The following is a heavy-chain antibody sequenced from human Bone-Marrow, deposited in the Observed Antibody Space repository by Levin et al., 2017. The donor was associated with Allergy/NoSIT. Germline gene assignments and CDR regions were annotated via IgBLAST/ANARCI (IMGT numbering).Heavy chain of an antibody. V-gene: IGHV3-21*01. CDR1: GFTFSSYS. CDR2: ISSSSSYI. CDR3: ARAGWEEWFGEGAFDI. Sequence: SGGSLRLSCAASGFTFSSYSMNWVRQAPGKGLEWVSSISSSSSYIYYADSVKGRFTISRDNAKNSLYLQMNSLRAEDTAVYYCARAGWEEWFGEGAFDIWGQGTMVTVSS. D-gene: IGHD3-10*01. J-gene: IGHJ3*02.